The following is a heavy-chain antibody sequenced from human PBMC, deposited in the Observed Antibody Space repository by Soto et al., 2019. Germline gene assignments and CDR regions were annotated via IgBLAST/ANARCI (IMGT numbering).Heavy chain of an antibody. D-gene: IGHD3-16*01. CDR2: ISYDGSNK. Sequence: QVQLVESGGGVVQPGRSLRLSCAASGFTFSSYAMHWVRQAPGKGLEWVAVISYDGSNKYYADSVKGRFTISRDNSKNTLYLQMNSLRAEDTAVYYCARGGSAEYFQHWGQGTLVTVSS. V-gene: IGHV3-30-3*01. CDR3: ARGGSAEYFQH. CDR1: GFTFSSYA. J-gene: IGHJ1*01.